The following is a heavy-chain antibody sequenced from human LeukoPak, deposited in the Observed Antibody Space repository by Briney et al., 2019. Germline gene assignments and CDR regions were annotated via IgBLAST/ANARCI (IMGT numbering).Heavy chain of an antibody. CDR1: GYSLSSGYY. Sequence: PSETLSLTCAVSGYSLSSGYYWGWIRQPPGKGLEWIGSIYHSGSTYYNPSLKSRVTISVDTSKNQFSLKLSSVTAADTAVYYCARATVKNWFDPWGQGTLVTVSS. V-gene: IGHV4-38-2*01. CDR3: ARATVKNWFDP. D-gene: IGHD4-11*01. J-gene: IGHJ5*02. CDR2: IYHSGST.